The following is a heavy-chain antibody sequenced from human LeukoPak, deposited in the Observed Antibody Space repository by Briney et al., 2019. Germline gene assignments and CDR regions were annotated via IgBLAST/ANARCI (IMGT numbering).Heavy chain of an antibody. J-gene: IGHJ4*02. CDR1: GFTFSSYE. CDR2: ISSSGSTI. CDR3: ARLTRYCSGGSCYRHFDY. Sequence: PGGSLRLSCAASGFTFSSYEMNWVRQAPGKGLEWVSYISSSGSTIYYADSVKGRFTISRDNAKNSLYLQMNSPRAEGTAVYYCARLTRYCSGGSCYRHFDYWGQGTLVTVSS. V-gene: IGHV3-48*03. D-gene: IGHD2-15*01.